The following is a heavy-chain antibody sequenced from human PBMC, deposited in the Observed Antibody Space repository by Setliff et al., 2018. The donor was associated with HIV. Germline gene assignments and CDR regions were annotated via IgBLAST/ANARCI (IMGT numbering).Heavy chain of an antibody. J-gene: IGHJ4*02. CDR2: IVVGSGNS. D-gene: IGHD6-25*01. V-gene: IGHV1-58*02. CDR3: AAAPSPAAPGN. Sequence: GASVKVSCEASGFTFSSSVIQWVRQARGQRLEWIGWIVVGSGNSNHAQKFQERVTISRDMSTSTAYMELSGLRSEDTAVYYCAAAPSPAAPGNWGQGTLVTVSS. CDR1: GFTFSSSV.